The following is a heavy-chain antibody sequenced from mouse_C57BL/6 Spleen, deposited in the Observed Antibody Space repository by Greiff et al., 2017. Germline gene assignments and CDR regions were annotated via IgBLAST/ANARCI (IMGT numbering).Heavy chain of an antibody. CDR3: ARGYGFTFAD. Sequence: QVQLKQPGAELVRPGSSVKLSCKASGYTFTSYWMHWVKQRPKQGLEWIGNIDPCDSDTHYNQKFKDKATLTVDTSSSTAYMQLSSLTSEDSAVYYCARGYGFTFADWGPGTLVTVDA. V-gene: IGHV1-52*01. J-gene: IGHJ3*01. D-gene: IGHD1-1*01. CDR1: GYTFTSYW. CDR2: IDPCDSDT.